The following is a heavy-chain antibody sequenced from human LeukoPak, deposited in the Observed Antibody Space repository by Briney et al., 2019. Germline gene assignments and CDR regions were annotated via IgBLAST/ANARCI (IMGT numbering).Heavy chain of an antibody. CDR3: AREHSSSSWFDP. V-gene: IGHV4-61*01. D-gene: IGHD6-13*01. Sequence: SETLPLTCTVSGGSVSSGSYYWSWIRQPPGKGLEWIGYIYYSGSTNYNPSLKSRVTISVDTSKNQFSLKLSSVTAADTAVYYCAREHSSSSWFDPWGQGTLVTVSS. J-gene: IGHJ5*02. CDR2: IYYSGST. CDR1: GGSVSSGSYY.